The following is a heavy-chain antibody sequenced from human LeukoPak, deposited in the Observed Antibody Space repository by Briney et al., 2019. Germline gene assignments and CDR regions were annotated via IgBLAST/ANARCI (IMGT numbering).Heavy chain of an antibody. J-gene: IGHJ4*02. D-gene: IGHD6-19*01. CDR2: ISGSGGST. CDR3: AKDKGTEWLFLWDY. V-gene: IGHV3-23*01. CDR1: GFTFSSYA. Sequence: GGSLRLSCAASGFTFSSYAMSWVRQAPGKGLEWVSAISGSGGSTYYADSVKGRFTISRDNSKNTLYLQMNSLRAEDTAVYHCAKDKGTEWLFLWDYWGQGTLVTVSS.